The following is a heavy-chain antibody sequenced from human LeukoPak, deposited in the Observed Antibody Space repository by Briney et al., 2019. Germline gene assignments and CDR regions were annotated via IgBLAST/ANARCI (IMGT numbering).Heavy chain of an antibody. D-gene: IGHD6-13*01. Sequence: PGGSLRLSCAASGFTVSSDYMSWVRQAPGKGLEWVSVIYGGGTTYYADSVKGRFTISRDNSKNTLYLQMNSLRAEDTAVYYCARDALSWQAAERHAVGSPWGQGTLVTVSS. V-gene: IGHV3-66*01. CDR2: IYGGGTT. J-gene: IGHJ5*02. CDR1: GFTVSSDY. CDR3: ARDALSWQAAERHAVGSP.